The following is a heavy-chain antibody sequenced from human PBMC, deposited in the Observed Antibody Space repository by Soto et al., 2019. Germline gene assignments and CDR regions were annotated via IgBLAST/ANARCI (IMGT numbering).Heavy chain of an antibody. J-gene: IGHJ4*02. D-gene: IGHD2-15*01. CDR2: ISGGGGST. CDR3: AEAGNCAPVVVVAATRKLDY. CDR1: GFTFINYA. Sequence: EVQLLESGGGLIQPGGSLRLSCAASGFTFINYAMTWVRQAPGKGLEWVSAISGGGGSTYYADSVKGRFTISRDNSKNTLYLQMNSLRAEDTVVDYGAEAGNCAPVVVVAATRKLDYWGQGTLVTVSS. V-gene: IGHV3-23*01.